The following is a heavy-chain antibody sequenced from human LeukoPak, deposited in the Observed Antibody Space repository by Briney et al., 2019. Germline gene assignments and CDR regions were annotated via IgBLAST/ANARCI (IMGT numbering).Heavy chain of an antibody. CDR1: GGTFNNYA. J-gene: IGHJ3*02. V-gene: IGHV1-69*04. D-gene: IGHD2-15*01. CDR3: ARKRDMYCSGGSCDAFDI. CDR2: IIPIFGIA. Sequence: GASVKVSCKASGGTFNNYAISWVRQAPGQGLEWMGRIIPIFGIAKYAQRFQDRVTITADKSTSTAYMELSSLRFEDTAVYYCARKRDMYCSGGSCDAFDIWGQGTKVTVSS.